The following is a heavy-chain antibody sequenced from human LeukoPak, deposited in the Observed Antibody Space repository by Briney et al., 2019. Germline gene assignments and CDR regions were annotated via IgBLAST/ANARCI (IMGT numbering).Heavy chain of an antibody. J-gene: IGHJ4*02. Sequence: GASVKVSCKASGGTFSSYDISWVRQAPGQGLEWMGRIIPIFGTANYAQKFQGRVTITTDESTSTAYMELSSLRSEDTAVYYGATRPRPPYYDSSGYSVWGQGTLVTVSS. D-gene: IGHD3-22*01. CDR2: IIPIFGTA. CDR3: ATRPRPPYYDSSGYSV. V-gene: IGHV1-69*05. CDR1: GGTFSSYD.